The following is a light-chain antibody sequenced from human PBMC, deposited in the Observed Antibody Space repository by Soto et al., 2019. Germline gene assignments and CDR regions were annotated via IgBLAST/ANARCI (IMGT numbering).Light chain of an antibody. J-gene: IGLJ3*02. CDR1: SSNIGAGYD. V-gene: IGLV1-40*01. Sequence: QSVLTQPPSVSGAPGQRVTISCTGSSSNIGAGYDVHWYQQLPGTAPKLLIYGNSNRPSGVPDRFSGSKSGTSASLAITGLQAEDEADYYCQSYDSSLSALVFGGGTKFTVL. CDR3: QSYDSSLSALV. CDR2: GNS.